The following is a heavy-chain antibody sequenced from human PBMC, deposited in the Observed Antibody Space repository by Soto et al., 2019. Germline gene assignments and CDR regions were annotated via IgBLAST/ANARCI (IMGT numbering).Heavy chain of an antibody. CDR1: GYSFTSYW. J-gene: IGHJ6*02. CDR3: ARQRKVAAQGYYYSGMDV. Sequence: PGESLKISCKGSGYSFTSYWIGWVRQMPGKGLEWMGIIYPGDSDTRYSPSFQGQVTISADKSISTAYLQWSSLKASDTAMYYCARQRKVAAQGYYYSGMDVWGQGXTVTVSS. CDR2: IYPGDSDT. D-gene: IGHD6-25*01. V-gene: IGHV5-51*01.